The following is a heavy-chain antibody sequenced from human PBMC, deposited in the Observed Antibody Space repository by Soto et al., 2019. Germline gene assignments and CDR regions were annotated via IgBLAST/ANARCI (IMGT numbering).Heavy chain of an antibody. J-gene: IGHJ5*02. D-gene: IGHD3-3*01. CDR1: GGSVSSGSYY. CDR3: ARGITIFGVTFDP. Sequence: QVQLQESGPGLVKPSETLSLTCTVSGGSVSSGSYYWIWIRQPPGKGLEWIGYIYYSGSTNYNPSLKSRVTISVDTSKNQFSLKLSSVTAADTAVYYCARGITIFGVTFDPWGQGTLVTVSS. V-gene: IGHV4-61*01. CDR2: IYYSGST.